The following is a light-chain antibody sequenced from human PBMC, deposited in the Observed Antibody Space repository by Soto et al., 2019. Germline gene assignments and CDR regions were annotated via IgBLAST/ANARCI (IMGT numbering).Light chain of an antibody. V-gene: IGLV2-14*01. J-gene: IGLJ1*01. CDR1: SSDVGGYNY. Sequence: QSALTQPASVSGSPGQSITISCTGTSSDVGGYNYASWYQQHPGKAPKPMIYEVSNRPSGVSNRFSGSKSGNTASLTISGLQAEDEADYYCSSYTSSSTPYVFGTGTKVTVL. CDR3: SSYTSSSTPYV. CDR2: EVS.